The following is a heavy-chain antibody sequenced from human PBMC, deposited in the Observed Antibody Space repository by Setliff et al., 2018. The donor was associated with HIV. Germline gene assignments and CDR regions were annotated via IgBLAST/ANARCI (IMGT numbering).Heavy chain of an antibody. CDR1: GFTFSGYA. CDR3: AREPSIAASDTFGWFDP. D-gene: IGHD6-13*01. CDR2: ISSSSSTI. J-gene: IGHJ5*02. V-gene: IGHV3-48*04. Sequence: GESLKISCAASGFTFSGYAMNWVRQAPGKGLEWVSYISSSSSTIYYADSVKGRFTVSRDNVDNSISLQLSNQTAEDTALYYCAREPSIAASDTFGWFDPWGQGTLVTVSS.